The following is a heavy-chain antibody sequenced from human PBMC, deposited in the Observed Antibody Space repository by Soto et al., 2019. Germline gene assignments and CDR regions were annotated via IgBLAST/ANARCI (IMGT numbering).Heavy chain of an antibody. J-gene: IGHJ6*02. V-gene: IGHV1-69*01. Sequence: VSSVKVSCKASGGTFSSYAISWVRQAPGQGLEWMGGIIPIFGTANYAQKFQGRVTITADESTSTAYMELSSLRSEDTAVYYCARNDTIVRGVIMERYGMGLCGQGSTVTVS. D-gene: IGHD3-10*01. CDR1: GGTFSSYA. CDR2: IIPIFGTA. CDR3: ARNDTIVRGVIMERYGMGL.